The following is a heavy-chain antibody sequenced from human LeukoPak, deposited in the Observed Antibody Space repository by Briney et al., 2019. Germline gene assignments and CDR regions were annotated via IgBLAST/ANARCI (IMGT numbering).Heavy chain of an antibody. CDR2: SRTIAEGAKYA. D-gene: IGHD3-9*01. V-gene: IGHV3-48*02. CDR1: GFSFTDYP. Sequence: AGSLRLSCATSGFSFTDYPMNWVRQAPGKGLEWISNSRTIAEGAKYAYYADSVKGRVTISRDDGKNTLYLHMNSLRDDDTAVYYCATDQRYPFDYWGQGILVTVSS. J-gene: IGHJ4*02. CDR3: ATDQRYPFDY.